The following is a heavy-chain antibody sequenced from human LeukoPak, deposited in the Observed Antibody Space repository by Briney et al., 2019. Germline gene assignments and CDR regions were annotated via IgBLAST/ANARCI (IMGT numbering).Heavy chain of an antibody. CDR3: ATDPVLIAAAGTWGDWFDP. J-gene: IGHJ5*02. CDR1: GYTLTELS. CDR2: FDPEDGET. Sequence: ASVKVSCKVSGYTLTELSMHWVRQAPGKGLEWMGGFDPEDGETIYAQKFQGRVTMTEDTSTDTAYMELSSLRSEDTAVYYCATDPVLIAAAGTWGDWFDPWGQGTLVTVSS. V-gene: IGHV1-24*01. D-gene: IGHD6-13*01.